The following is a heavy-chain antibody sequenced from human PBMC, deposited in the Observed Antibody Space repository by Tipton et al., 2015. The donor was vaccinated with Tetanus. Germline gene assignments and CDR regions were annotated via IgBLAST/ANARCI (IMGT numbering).Heavy chain of an antibody. CDR1: GFTFSNYA. CDR2: ISSTTSYI. V-gene: IGHV3-21*01. D-gene: IGHD6-25*01. CDR3: ASGAALDY. Sequence: SLRLSCSVTGFTFSNYAMNWVRQAPGKGLEWVSSISSTTSYIYYADSVKGRFTISRDNAKNSLYLQMESLRVEDTALYYCASGAALDYWGQGALVTVSS. J-gene: IGHJ4*02.